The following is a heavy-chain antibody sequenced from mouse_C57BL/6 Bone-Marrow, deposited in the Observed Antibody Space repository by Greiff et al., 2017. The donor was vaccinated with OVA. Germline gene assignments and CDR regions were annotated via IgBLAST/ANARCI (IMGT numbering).Heavy chain of an antibody. CDR2: IDPSDSYT. CDR1: GYTFTSYW. J-gene: IGHJ3*01. D-gene: IGHD2-3*01. V-gene: IGHV1-50*01. Sequence: VQLQQPGAELVKPGASVKLSCKASGYTFTSYWMQWVKQRPGQGLEWIGEIDPSDSYTNYNQKFKGKAILTADKSSSTAYMELRSLTSEDSAVYYCTRCDDGYYFFAYWGQGTLVTVSA. CDR3: TRCDDGYYFFAY.